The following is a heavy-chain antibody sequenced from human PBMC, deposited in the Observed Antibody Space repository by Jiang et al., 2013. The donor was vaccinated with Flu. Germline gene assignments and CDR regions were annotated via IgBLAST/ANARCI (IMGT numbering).Heavy chain of an antibody. CDR2: ISPYSGT. CDR1: YG. CDR3: ASGPANYDILTGYYPPDAFDI. V-gene: IGHV1-18*01. D-gene: IGHD3-9*01. J-gene: IGHJ3*02. Sequence: YGISWVRQAPGQGLEWMGWISPYSGTQTRHRSSRAESPLPRDTSASTAYMELSSLRSEDTAVYYCASGPANYDILTGYYPPDAFDIWGQGTMVTVSS.